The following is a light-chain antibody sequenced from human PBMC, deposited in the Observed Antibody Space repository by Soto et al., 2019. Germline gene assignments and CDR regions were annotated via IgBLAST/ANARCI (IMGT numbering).Light chain of an antibody. Sequence: EMVFTQSPGTLSLSPGERATLSCRASQSVSSTYLAWYQHKPGQAPRLLIYGPSSRAAGIPDRFSGSGSGTDFTLTISRLEPEDFAVYYCHQYGSSPRTFGQGTRLEIK. CDR2: GPS. V-gene: IGKV3-20*01. CDR1: QSVSSTY. CDR3: HQYGSSPRT. J-gene: IGKJ5*01.